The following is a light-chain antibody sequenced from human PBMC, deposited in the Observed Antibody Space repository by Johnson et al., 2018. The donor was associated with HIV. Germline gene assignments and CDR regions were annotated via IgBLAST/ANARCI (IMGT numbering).Light chain of an antibody. V-gene: IGLV1-51*02. CDR1: SSNIGNNY. CDR3: GTWDSGLIAGV. J-gene: IGLJ1*01. CDR2: ENS. Sequence: QSVLTQPPSVSAAPGQKVTISCSGSSSNIGNNYVTWYQQFPGTAPKLLMYENSRRPSGIPDRFSGSKSGTSATLGITGLQTGDEADYYCGTWDSGLIAGVFGTGTKVTVL.